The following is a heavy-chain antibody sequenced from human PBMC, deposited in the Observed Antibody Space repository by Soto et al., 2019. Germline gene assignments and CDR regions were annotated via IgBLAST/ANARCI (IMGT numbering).Heavy chain of an antibody. Sequence: EVQLVESGGGLVQPGGSLRLSCAASGFTFSSYWMHWVRQVPGKGLVWVSRINSDGSSTNYADSVKGRFTISRDNDKAPRYRQMNSLRAEDMAVYYCARGGGGAYGSGFVWGQGTTVTVSS. J-gene: IGHJ6*02. D-gene: IGHD3-10*01. CDR2: INSDGSST. V-gene: IGHV3-74*01. CDR1: GFTFSSYW. CDR3: ARGGGGAYGSGFV.